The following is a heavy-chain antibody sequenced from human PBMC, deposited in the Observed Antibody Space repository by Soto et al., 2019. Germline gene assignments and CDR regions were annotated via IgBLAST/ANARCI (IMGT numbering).Heavy chain of an antibody. Sequence: SETLSLTCTVSGGSISSYYWTWVRQAPGKGLEWIGYIYNSGTTYYNPSPKSRVTISVDTSKNQFSLNLSSVTAADTSVYYCARGQSDYYDTSGSYYHYFDSWGQGTLVTVSS. J-gene: IGHJ4*02. V-gene: IGHV4-59*12. CDR1: GGSISSYY. D-gene: IGHD3-22*01. CDR3: ARGQSDYYDTSGSYYHYFDS. CDR2: IYNSGTT.